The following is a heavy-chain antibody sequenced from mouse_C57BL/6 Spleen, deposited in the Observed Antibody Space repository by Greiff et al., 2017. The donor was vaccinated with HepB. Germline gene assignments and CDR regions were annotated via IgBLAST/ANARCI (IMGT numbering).Heavy chain of an antibody. J-gene: IGHJ2*01. V-gene: IGHV14-4*01. D-gene: IGHD1-1*01. CDR3: TTGTTVERGY. Sequence: VQLQQSGAELVRPGASVKLSCTASGFNIKDDYMHWVKQRPEQGLEWIGWIDPENGDTEYASKFQGKATITADTSSNTAYLQLSSLTSEDTAVYYCTTGTTVERGYWGQGTTLTVSS. CDR1: GFNIKDDY. CDR2: IDPENGDT.